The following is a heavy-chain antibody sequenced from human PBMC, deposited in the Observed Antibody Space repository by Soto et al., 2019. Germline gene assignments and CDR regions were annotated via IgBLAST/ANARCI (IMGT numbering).Heavy chain of an antibody. Sequence: QVQLVQSGAEVKKPGASVKVSCKASGYTFTSYDINWVRQATGQGLEWMGWMNPNSDNTGYAQKFQGRVTMTRNTSISTAYMELSSLRSEDTAVYYCARDPAPYYYDSSGGDYWGQGTLVTVSS. V-gene: IGHV1-8*01. CDR2: MNPNSDNT. D-gene: IGHD3-22*01. CDR1: GYTFTSYD. CDR3: ARDPAPYYYDSSGGDY. J-gene: IGHJ4*02.